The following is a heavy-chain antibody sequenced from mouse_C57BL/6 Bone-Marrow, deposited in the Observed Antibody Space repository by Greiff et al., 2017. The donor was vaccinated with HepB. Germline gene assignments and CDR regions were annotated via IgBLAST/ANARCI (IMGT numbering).Heavy chain of an antibody. J-gene: IGHJ3*01. Sequence: EVQLQQSGPVLVKPGASVKMSCKASGYTFTDYYMNWVKQSHGKSLEWIGVINPYHGGTSYNQKFKGKATLTVDKSSSTAYMELNSLTSEDSAVYYCAREGNGLPWFAYWGQGTLVTVSA. CDR2: INPYHGGT. CDR3: AREGNGLPWFAY. V-gene: IGHV1-19*01. CDR1: GYTFTDYY. D-gene: IGHD2-2*01.